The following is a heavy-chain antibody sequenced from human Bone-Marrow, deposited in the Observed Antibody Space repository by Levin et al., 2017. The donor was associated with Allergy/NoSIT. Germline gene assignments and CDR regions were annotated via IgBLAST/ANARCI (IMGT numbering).Heavy chain of an antibody. D-gene: IGHD7-27*01. Sequence: PGESLKISCAASGFTFSGSAMHWVRQASGKGLEWVGRIISKANSYASGYAASVKGRFTISRDDSKNTAYLQMNSLKTEDTAVYYCTRRTGELGLDYWGQGTLVTVSS. V-gene: IGHV3-73*01. CDR3: TRRTGELGLDY. CDR2: IISKANSYAS. CDR1: GFTFSGSA. J-gene: IGHJ4*02.